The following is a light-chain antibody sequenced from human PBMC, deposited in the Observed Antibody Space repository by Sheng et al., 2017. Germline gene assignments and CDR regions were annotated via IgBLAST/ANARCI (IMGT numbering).Light chain of an antibody. V-gene: IGKV3-11*01. CDR3: QVRSDWRIT. Sequence: EIVMTQSPATLSVSPGERATLSCRASQSVTVHLAWYQQKPGQAPRLLIYDASNRATGIPARFSGSGSGTDFTLTISSLEPEDFAVYYCQVRSDWRITFGQGTRLEIK. CDR1: QSVTVH. CDR2: DAS. J-gene: IGKJ5*01.